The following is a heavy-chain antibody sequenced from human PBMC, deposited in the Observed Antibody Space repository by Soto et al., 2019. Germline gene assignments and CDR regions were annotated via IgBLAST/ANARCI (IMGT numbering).Heavy chain of an antibody. V-gene: IGHV3-30-3*01. Sequence: PGGSLRLSCAASGFTFSSYAMHWVRQAPGKGLEWVAVISYDGSNKYYADSVKGRFTISRDNSKNTLYLQMNSLRAEDTAVYYCARDPLYYYGSSAYEMAYWGQGTLVTVSS. CDR1: GFTFSSYA. CDR2: ISYDGSNK. J-gene: IGHJ4*02. CDR3: ARDPLYYYGSSAYEMAY. D-gene: IGHD3-22*01.